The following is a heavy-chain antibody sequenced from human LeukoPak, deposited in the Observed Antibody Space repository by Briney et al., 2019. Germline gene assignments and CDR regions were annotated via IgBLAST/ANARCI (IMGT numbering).Heavy chain of an antibody. D-gene: IGHD2-15*01. CDR2: INPNSGGT. J-gene: IGHJ4*02. V-gene: IGHV1-2*02. Sequence: ASVKVSCKASGYTFTSYGISWVRQAPGQGLEWMGWINPNSGGTKYAQKFQGRVTMTRDTSISTAYMELSRLRSDDTAVYYCASLGVVATGGDYWGQGTLVTVSS. CDR1: GYTFTSYG. CDR3: ASLGVVATGGDY.